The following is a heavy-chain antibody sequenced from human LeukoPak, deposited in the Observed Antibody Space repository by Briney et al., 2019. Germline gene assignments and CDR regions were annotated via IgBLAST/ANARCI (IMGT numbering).Heavy chain of an antibody. V-gene: IGHV3-64*01. CDR3: ARARYDFWSGYQY. Sequence: GGSLRLSCAASGFIFSNYAMHWVRQAPGKGPEYVSAISSNGGSTYYAKSVKGRFTVSRDDSKKTLYLQMGGLRLEDMAVYYCARARYDFWSGYQYWGQGTLVTVSS. CDR2: ISSNGGST. D-gene: IGHD3/OR15-3a*01. CDR1: GFIFSNYA. J-gene: IGHJ4*02.